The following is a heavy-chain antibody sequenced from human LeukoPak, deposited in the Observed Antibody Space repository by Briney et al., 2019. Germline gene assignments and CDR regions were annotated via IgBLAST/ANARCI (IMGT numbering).Heavy chain of an antibody. CDR2: ISYDGSRE. CDR3: ATEQSTVSYFGYFDY. V-gene: IGHV3-33*01. Sequence: PGGFLRLSCAASGLIFSTYGIHWVRQAPGKGLEWVALISYDGSREYYADSVKGRFTISRDNSKNTLYLQMNSLRAEDTAVYYCATEQSTVSYFGYFDYWGQGTLVTVSS. J-gene: IGHJ4*02. CDR1: GLIFSTYG. D-gene: IGHD1-26*01.